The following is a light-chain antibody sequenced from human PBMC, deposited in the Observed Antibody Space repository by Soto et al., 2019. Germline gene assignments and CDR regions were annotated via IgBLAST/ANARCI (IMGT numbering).Light chain of an antibody. CDR1: QSIGDS. V-gene: IGKV1-17*01. J-gene: IGKJ1*01. CDR3: LQHNSYPRT. Sequence: DIQMTQSPSTLSASVGDRVTITCRASQSIGDSLAWYQQKPGKAPKRLIYAASSLQSGVPSRFSGSGSGTEFTLTISSLQPEDFATYYCLQHNSYPRTFGQGTKVDIK. CDR2: AAS.